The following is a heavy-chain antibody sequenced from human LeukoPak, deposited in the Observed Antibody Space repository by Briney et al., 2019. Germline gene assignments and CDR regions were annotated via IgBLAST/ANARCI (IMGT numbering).Heavy chain of an antibody. CDR2: ITVNGGGI. Sequence: GSLRLSCAPSGFTINIYAMTWVRQAPGKGLEWVSSITVNGGGISYADSVKGRFTISRDNSKNTLYLQMSSLRAEDTAVYYCAKDPNGDYVGAFDGWDRGTRVTVSS. CDR3: AKDPNGDYVGAFDG. J-gene: IGHJ3*01. V-gene: IGHV3-23*01. CDR1: GFTINIYA. D-gene: IGHD4-17*01.